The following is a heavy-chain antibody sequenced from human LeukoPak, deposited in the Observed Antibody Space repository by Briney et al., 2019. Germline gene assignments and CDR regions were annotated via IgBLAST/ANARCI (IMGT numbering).Heavy chain of an antibody. CDR2: IHSSGST. J-gene: IGHJ4*02. Sequence: KSSETLSLTCTVSGGSISSGSYDWGWIRQPPGKGLEWIGSIHSSGSTDCNPSLKSRVTISVDTSKNQFSLKMSSVTAADTGVYYCARHFDTRGQGTLVTVS. CDR1: GGSISSGSYD. V-gene: IGHV4-39*01. CDR3: ARHFDT.